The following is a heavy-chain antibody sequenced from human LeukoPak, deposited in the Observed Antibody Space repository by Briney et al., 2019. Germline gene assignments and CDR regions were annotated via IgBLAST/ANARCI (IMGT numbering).Heavy chain of an antibody. CDR1: GYTFTSYY. Sequence: ASGKVSCKASGYTFTSYYMHWVRQAPGQGLEWMGIINPSGGSTSYAQKFQGRVTMTRDTSTSTVYMELSSLSSEDTAVYYCARPDQEVVPAAIGSRNDAFDIWGQGTMVTVSS. V-gene: IGHV1-46*01. J-gene: IGHJ3*02. CDR3: ARPDQEVVPAAIGSRNDAFDI. CDR2: INPSGGST. D-gene: IGHD2-2*02.